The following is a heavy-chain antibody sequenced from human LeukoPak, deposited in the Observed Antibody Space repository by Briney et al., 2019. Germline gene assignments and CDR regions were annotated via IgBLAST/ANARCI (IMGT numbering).Heavy chain of an antibody. J-gene: IGHJ4*02. Sequence: GGSLRLSCAASGFTFSSYSMNWVRQAPGKGLEWVSSISSSSSDIYYTDSVKGRFTISSDNAKNSLYLQMNSLRAEDTAVYYCARDVSEVTARGYFDYWGQGTLATVSS. D-gene: IGHD1-14*01. CDR3: ARDVSEVTARGYFDY. CDR1: GFTFSSYS. CDR2: ISSSSSDI. V-gene: IGHV3-21*01.